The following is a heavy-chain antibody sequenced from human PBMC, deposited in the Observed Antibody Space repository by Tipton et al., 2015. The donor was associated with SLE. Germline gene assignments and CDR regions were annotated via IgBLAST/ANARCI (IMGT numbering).Heavy chain of an antibody. D-gene: IGHD4-17*01. CDR1: GGTFSSFA. V-gene: IGHV1-69*01. CDR3: ARTTDYYYYMDV. J-gene: IGHJ6*03. CDR2: IIPIFGAT. Sequence: QLVQSGAEVKKPGSSVKVSCKASGGTFSSFAISWVRQAPGQGLEWMGGIIPIFGATNFAQKFQGRVTITADESTSTAYMELSSLRSEDTAVYYCARTTDYYYYMDVWGKGTTVTVSS.